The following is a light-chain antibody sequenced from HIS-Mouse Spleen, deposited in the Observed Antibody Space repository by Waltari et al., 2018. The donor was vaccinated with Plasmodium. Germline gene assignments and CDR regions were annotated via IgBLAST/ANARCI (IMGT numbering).Light chain of an antibody. Sequence: EIVMTQSPATLSVSPWERATLSCRASQSVSSNLAWYQQKPGQAPRLLIYGAFTRATGIPARSSGSGSGTEFTLTISSLQSEDFAVYYCQQYNNWSFTFGPGTKVDIK. CDR1: QSVSSN. CDR3: QQYNNWSFT. CDR2: GAF. J-gene: IGKJ3*01. V-gene: IGKV3-15*01.